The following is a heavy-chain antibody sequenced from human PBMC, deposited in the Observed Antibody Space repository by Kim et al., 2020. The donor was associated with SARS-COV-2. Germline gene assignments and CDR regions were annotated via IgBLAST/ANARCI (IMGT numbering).Heavy chain of an antibody. J-gene: IGHJ6*02. Sequence: KGRFTISRDNAKNQRYLQMNSLRAEDTAVYYCAKGDSSAAANYYYYGMDVWGQGTTVTVSS. CDR3: AKGDSSAAANYYYYGMDV. V-gene: IGHV3-23*01. D-gene: IGHD2-2*01.